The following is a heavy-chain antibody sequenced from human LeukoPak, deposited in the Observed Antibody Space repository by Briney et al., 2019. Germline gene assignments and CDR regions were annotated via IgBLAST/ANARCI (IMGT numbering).Heavy chain of an antibody. CDR3: AKDRSDTTMVYNFDY. CDR2: ISYAGNNK. CDR1: GFTFRNYA. V-gene: IGHV3-30-3*02. D-gene: IGHD4/OR15-4a*01. J-gene: IGHJ4*02. Sequence: GGSLRLSCTASGFTFRNYAMHWVRQAPGKGLEGVAVISYAGNNKYYADSVKGRFTISRDNSKNTLYLQMNSLRAEDTAVYYCAKDRSDTTMVYNFDYWGQGTLVTVSS.